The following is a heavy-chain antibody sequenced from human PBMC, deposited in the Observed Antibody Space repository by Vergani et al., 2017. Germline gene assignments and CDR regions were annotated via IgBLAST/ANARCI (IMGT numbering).Heavy chain of an antibody. CDR2: ISGSGGST. CDR1: GFTFSSYA. CDR3: AKEPALYSGSPSVFDY. D-gene: IGHD1-26*01. V-gene: IGHV3-23*01. J-gene: IGHJ4*02. Sequence: EVQLLESGGGLVQPGGSLRLSCAASGFTFSSYAMSWVRQAPGKGLEWVSAISGSGGSTYYADSVKGRFTISRDNSKNTLYLQMNSLRAEDTAVYYCAKEPALYSGSPSVFDYWGQGTLVTVSS.